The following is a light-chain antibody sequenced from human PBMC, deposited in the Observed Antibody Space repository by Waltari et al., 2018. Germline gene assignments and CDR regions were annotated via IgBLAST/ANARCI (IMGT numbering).Light chain of an antibody. J-gene: IGLJ3*02. Sequence: HSALTQPASVSGSPGQTVTISCTGTSSDSGIYHYVAWSQHHPDKVPKLIIYDVNNRPSGISDRFSASKSGDTASLTISGLRAEDEADYYCSSFVGANNLAWVFGGGTKVTV. CDR2: DVN. CDR1: SSDSGIYHY. CDR3: SSFVGANNLAWV. V-gene: IGLV2-14*03.